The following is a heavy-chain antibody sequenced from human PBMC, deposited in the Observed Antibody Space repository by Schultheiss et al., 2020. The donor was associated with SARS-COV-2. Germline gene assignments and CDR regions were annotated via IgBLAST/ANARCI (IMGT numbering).Heavy chain of an antibody. CDR2: ISSSGSTI. Sequence: GGSLRLSCAASGFTFSSYEMNWVRQAPGKGLEWVSYISSSGSTIYYADSVKGRFTISRDNSKNTLYLQMNSLRAEDTAVYYCAKVSLYSAGHWGQGTLVTVSS. J-gene: IGHJ4*02. D-gene: IGHD3-10*02. CDR3: AKVSLYSAGH. CDR1: GFTFSSYE. V-gene: IGHV3-48*03.